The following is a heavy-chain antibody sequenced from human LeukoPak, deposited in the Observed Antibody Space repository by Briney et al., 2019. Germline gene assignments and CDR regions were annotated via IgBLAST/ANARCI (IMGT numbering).Heavy chain of an antibody. CDR1: GGSISSYY. V-gene: IGHV4-59*01. J-gene: IGHJ6*02. CDR3: ARDYGAAYGMDV. D-gene: IGHD4-17*01. CDR2: IYYSGST. Sequence: SETLSLTCTVSGGSISSYYWSWIRQPPGKGLEWIGYIYYSGSTNYNPSLKSRVTISVDTSKNQFSLKLSSVTAADTAVYYCARDYGAAYGMDVWGQGTTVTVSS.